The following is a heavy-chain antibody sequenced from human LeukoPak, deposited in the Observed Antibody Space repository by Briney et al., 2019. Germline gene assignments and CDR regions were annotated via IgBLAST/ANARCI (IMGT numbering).Heavy chain of an antibody. Sequence: GGSLRLSCAASGFPFSSRWMSWVRQAPGKGLEWVANIKADGSEKYYVDSVKDRFTVSRDNAKNSLFLQMNSLRAEDTGLYYCARYCGGGSCFDYWGQGTLVTVSS. CDR1: GFPFSSRW. D-gene: IGHD2-15*01. CDR2: IKADGSEK. J-gene: IGHJ4*02. V-gene: IGHV3-7*04. CDR3: ARYCGGGSCFDY.